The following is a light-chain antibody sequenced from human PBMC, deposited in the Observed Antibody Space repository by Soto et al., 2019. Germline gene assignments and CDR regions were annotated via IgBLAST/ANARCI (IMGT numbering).Light chain of an antibody. J-gene: IGKJ5*01. CDR3: QQYGSSPPIT. V-gene: IGKV3-20*01. CDR1: QSVSSSY. CDR2: GAS. Sequence: ESVLTQSPATASLSPGERATLSCRASQSVSSSYLAWYQQKPGQAPRLLIYGASSRATGIPDRFSGSGSGTDFTLTISRLEPEDFAVYYCQQYGSSPPITFGQGTRLEIK.